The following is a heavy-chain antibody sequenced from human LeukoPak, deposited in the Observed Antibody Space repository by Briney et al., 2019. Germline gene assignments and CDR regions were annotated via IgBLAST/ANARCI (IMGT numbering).Heavy chain of an antibody. CDR2: IIPILGIA. V-gene: IGHV1-69*04. CDR3: ARDLNLSGGRTEWFDP. CDR1: GGTFSSYA. Sequence: ASVKVSCKASGGTFSSYAISWVRQAPGQGLEWMGRIIPILGIANYAQKFQGRVTITADKSTSTAYMELSSLRSEDTAVYYCARDLNLSGGRTEWFDPWGQGTLVTVSS. J-gene: IGHJ5*02. D-gene: IGHD3-10*01.